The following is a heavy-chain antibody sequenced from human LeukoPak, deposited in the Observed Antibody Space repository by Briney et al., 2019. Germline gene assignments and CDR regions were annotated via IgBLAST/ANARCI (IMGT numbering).Heavy chain of an antibody. CDR1: GGSFSGYY. D-gene: IGHD6-13*01. CDR2: IYYSGST. V-gene: IGHV4-59*08. Sequence: SETLSLTRAVYGGSFSGYYWSWIRQPPGKGLEWIGYIYYSGSTSYNPSLKSRVTISVDTSKNQFSLKLSSVTAADTAVYYCARGYSSSWYLAAHDYWGQGTLVTVSS. J-gene: IGHJ4*02. CDR3: ARGYSSSWYLAAHDY.